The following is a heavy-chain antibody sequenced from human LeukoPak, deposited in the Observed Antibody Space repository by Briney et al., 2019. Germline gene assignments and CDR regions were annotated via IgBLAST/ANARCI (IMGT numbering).Heavy chain of an antibody. D-gene: IGHD3-10*01. Sequence: SVKVSCKASGGTFSSYAISWVRQAPGQGLEWMGGIIPIFGTANYAQKFQGRVTITADKSTSTAYMELSSLRSEDTAVYYCARERGSGSYPYFDYWGQETLVTVSS. CDR2: IIPIFGTA. CDR3: ARERGSGSYPYFDY. CDR1: GGTFSSYA. V-gene: IGHV1-69*06. J-gene: IGHJ4*02.